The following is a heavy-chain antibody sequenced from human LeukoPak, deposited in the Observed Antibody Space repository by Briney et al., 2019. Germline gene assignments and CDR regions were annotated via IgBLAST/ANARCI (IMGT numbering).Heavy chain of an antibody. J-gene: IGHJ4*02. CDR1: GGSICPNF. Sequence: SETLSLTCTVSGGSICPNFWTWMRQSPGKGLEWIGYIHYTGSTNYNPSLKGRVTMSVDTSKNQFSLKVTSVTAAYSAVYYYARYHSSDFAFDYWGQGTLVTVSS. D-gene: IGHD3-22*01. V-gene: IGHV4-59*08. CDR2: IHYTGST. CDR3: ARYHSSDFAFDY.